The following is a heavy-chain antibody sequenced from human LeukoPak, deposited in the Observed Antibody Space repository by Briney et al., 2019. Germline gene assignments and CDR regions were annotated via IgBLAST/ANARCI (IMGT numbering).Heavy chain of an antibody. Sequence: SETLSLTCAVYGGSFSGYYWSWIRQPPGKGLEWIGEINHSGSTNYNPSLKSRVTISVDTSKNQFSLKLSSVTAADTAVYYCARDSYYGYYYYGMDVWGQGTTVTVSS. CDR2: INHSGST. CDR3: ARDSYYGYYYYGMDV. V-gene: IGHV4-34*01. D-gene: IGHD1-26*01. CDR1: GGSFSGYY. J-gene: IGHJ6*02.